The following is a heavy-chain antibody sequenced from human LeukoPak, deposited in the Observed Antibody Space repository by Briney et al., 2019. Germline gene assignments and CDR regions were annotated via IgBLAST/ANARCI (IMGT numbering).Heavy chain of an antibody. Sequence: GGSLRLSCAASGFTLSSYGMHWVRQAPGKGLEWVAVISYDGSNKYYADSVKGRFTISRDNSKNTLYLQMNSLRAEDTAVYYCAGDGPRAFSAFDIWGQGTMVTVSS. CDR3: AGDGPRAFSAFDI. V-gene: IGHV3-30*03. D-gene: IGHD1-26*01. J-gene: IGHJ3*02. CDR2: ISYDGSNK. CDR1: GFTLSSYG.